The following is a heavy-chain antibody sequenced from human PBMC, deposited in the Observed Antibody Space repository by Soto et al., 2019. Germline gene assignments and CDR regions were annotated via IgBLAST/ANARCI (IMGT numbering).Heavy chain of an antibody. Sequence: SDTLSLTCTVAGGSISSSSYYWGWIRQPPGKGLEWIGSIYYSGSTYYNPSLKSRVTISVDTSKNQFSLKLSSVTAADTAVYYCARRGSGSYSDHWGQGT. CDR2: IYYSGST. V-gene: IGHV4-39*01. J-gene: IGHJ4*02. D-gene: IGHD3-10*01. CDR1: GGSISSSSYY. CDR3: ARRGSGSYSDH.